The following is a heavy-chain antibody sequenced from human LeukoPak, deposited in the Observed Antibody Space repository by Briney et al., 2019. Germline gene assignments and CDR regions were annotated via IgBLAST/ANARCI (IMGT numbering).Heavy chain of an antibody. Sequence: PSETLSLTCAVYGGAFSGYYLSWIRQPPGKGLEWIGEINHSGSTNYNPSLKSRVTISVDTSKNQFSLKLSSVTAADTAVYYCARHVENDEQWLVRGWFDPWGQGTLVTVSS. CDR3: ARHVENDEQWLVRGWFDP. V-gene: IGHV4-34*01. CDR2: INHSGST. D-gene: IGHD6-19*01. J-gene: IGHJ5*02. CDR1: GGAFSGYY.